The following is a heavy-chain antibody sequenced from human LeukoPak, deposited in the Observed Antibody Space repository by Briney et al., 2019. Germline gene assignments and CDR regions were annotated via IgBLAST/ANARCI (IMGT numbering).Heavy chain of an antibody. CDR2: ISGSAYST. Sequence: GGSLRLSCAASGFTFNDYYMSWIRQAPGKGLEWVSGISGSAYSTYYADSVQGRFTISRDNSKNTLYLQMNSLRAEDTAVYYCAKEAGYSGYDYPDYWGQGTLVTVSS. CDR3: AKEAGYSGYDYPDY. V-gene: IGHV3-23*01. D-gene: IGHD5-12*01. CDR1: GFTFNDYY. J-gene: IGHJ4*02.